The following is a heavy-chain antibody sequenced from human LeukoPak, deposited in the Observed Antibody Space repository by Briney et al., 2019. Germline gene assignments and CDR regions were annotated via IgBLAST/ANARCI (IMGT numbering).Heavy chain of an antibody. V-gene: IGHV1-2*02. CDR1: GYTFTGYY. CDR3: ARILDDSTGYDARDY. D-gene: IGHD3-9*01. J-gene: IGHJ4*02. Sequence: ASVKVSCKASGYTFTGYYMHWVRQAPGQGLEWMGWINPNSGGTNYAQKFQGRVTMTRDTSISTAYMELSRLRSDDTAVYYCARILDDSTGYDARDYWGQGTLVTVSS. CDR2: INPNSGGT.